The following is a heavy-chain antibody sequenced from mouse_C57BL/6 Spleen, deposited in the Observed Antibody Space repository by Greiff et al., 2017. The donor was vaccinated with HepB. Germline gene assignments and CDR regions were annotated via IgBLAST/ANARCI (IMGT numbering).Heavy chain of an antibody. CDR3: TRSRGFMDY. Sequence: VHLVESGAELVRPGASVTLSCKASGYTFTDYEMHWVKQTPVHGLEWIGAIDPETGGTAYNQKFKGKAILTADKSSSTAYMELRSLTSEDAAVYYCTRSRGFMDYWGQGTSVTVSS. V-gene: IGHV1-15*01. CDR2: IDPETGGT. J-gene: IGHJ4*01. CDR1: GYTFTDYE.